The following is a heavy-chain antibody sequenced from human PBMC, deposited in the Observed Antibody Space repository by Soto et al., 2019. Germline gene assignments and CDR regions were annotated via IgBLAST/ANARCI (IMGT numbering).Heavy chain of an antibody. J-gene: IGHJ5*02. CDR3: ARQDRVVAEGRWFDP. V-gene: IGHV4-38-2*02. D-gene: IGHD2-15*01. CDR1: GYSISSGYH. CDR2: VHYSGNT. Sequence: PSETLSLTCTVSGYSISSGYHWAWIRQPPGKGLEWLGSVHYSGNTYYNPSLKSRLTISVDKSKNQFSLNLISVTAADTAVYYCARQDRVVAEGRWFDPWGQGILVTVSS.